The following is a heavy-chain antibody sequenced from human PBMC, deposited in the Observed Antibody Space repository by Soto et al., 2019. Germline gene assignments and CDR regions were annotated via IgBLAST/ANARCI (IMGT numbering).Heavy chain of an antibody. Sequence: GGSLRLSCAASGFSFSSYSMSWVRQAPGKGLEWVSSISSSSSYIYYADSVKGRFTISRDNAKNSLYLQMNSLRAEDTAVYYCARDKLSSGWYGVTIDYYYYGMDVWGQGTTVTVSS. J-gene: IGHJ6*02. CDR1: GFSFSSYS. V-gene: IGHV3-21*01. CDR2: ISSSSSYI. D-gene: IGHD6-19*01. CDR3: ARDKLSSGWYGVTIDYYYYGMDV.